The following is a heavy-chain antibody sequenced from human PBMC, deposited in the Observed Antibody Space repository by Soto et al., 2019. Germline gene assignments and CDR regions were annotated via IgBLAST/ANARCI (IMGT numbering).Heavy chain of an antibody. CDR1: GGSISSSSYH. CDR2: SHYSGSA. V-gene: IGHV4-39*01. Sequence: PSETLSLTCTVSGGSISSSSYHWGWIRQPPGKGLEWIGNSHYSGSAYYNPSLKSRVTISVDTSKNQVSLKLSSVTAADTAVYYCARTANWLDPWGQGTLVTVSS. J-gene: IGHJ5*02. CDR3: ARTANWLDP.